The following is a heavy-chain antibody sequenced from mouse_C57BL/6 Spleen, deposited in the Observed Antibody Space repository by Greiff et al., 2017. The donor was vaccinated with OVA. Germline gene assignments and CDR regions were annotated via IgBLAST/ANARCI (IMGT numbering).Heavy chain of an antibody. Sequence: QVQLQQPGAELVKPGASVKLSCKASGYTFTSYWMHWVKQRPGQGLEWIGMIHPNSGSTNYNEKFKSKATLTVDKSSSTAYMQLSSLTSEDSAVYYCARSYDGSSRYFDVWGTGTTVTVSS. CDR2: IHPNSGST. CDR1: GYTFTSYW. J-gene: IGHJ1*03. D-gene: IGHD2-3*01. V-gene: IGHV1-64*01. CDR3: ARSYDGSSRYFDV.